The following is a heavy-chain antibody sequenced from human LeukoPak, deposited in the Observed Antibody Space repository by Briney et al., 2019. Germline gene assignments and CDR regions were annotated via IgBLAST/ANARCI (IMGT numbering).Heavy chain of an antibody. Sequence: KPSETLSLTCTVSGGSISSYYWSWVRQSPGKGLEWIGYIFTSGWTDYNPSLKSRVTMSVDTSKNQLSMELRFLTAADTAVYYCATSHDVKTAPYDLWGQGTLDTVSS. CDR1: GGSISSYY. J-gene: IGHJ5*02. D-gene: IGHD2-21*01. CDR2: IFTSGWT. CDR3: ATSHDVKTAPYDL. V-gene: IGHV4-4*09.